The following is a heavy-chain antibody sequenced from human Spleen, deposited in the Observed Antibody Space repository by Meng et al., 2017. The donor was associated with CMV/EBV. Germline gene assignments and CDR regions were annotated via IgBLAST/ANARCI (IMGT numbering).Heavy chain of an antibody. J-gene: IGHJ5*02. CDR1: GGTFSSFA. D-gene: IGHD4-11*01. CDR3: AREGGLGTTRIFDP. Sequence: SGGTFSSFAIRWVRQAPGQGLEWMGGILPIFGTANYAQRLQGRVTITTDESTNTAYMELRRLRYEDTAMYYCAREGGLGTTRIFDPWGQGTLVTVSS. CDR2: ILPIFGTA. V-gene: IGHV1-69*05.